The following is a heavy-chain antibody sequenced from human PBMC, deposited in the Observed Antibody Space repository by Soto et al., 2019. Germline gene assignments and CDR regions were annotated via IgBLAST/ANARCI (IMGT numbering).Heavy chain of an antibody. J-gene: IGHJ6*02. CDR3: AKDREDSSGYYSYYYYGMDV. Sequence: PGGSLRLSCAASGFTFSSYGMHWVRQAPGKGLEWVALISYDGSNKYYADSVKGRFTISRDNSKNTLYLQMNSLRAEDAAVYYCAKDREDSSGYYSYYYYGMDVWGQGTTVTVSS. CDR1: GFTFSSYG. D-gene: IGHD3-22*01. V-gene: IGHV3-30*18. CDR2: ISYDGSNK.